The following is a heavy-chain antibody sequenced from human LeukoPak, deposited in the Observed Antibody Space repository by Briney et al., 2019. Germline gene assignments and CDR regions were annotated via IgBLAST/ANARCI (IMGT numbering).Heavy chain of an antibody. J-gene: IGHJ4*02. CDR3: ARDFRGGARAFDY. CDR1: GFTFSSYG. D-gene: IGHD3-16*01. V-gene: IGHV3-33*01. CDR2: IWYDGSNK. Sequence: LPGGSLRLSCAASGFTFSSYGMHWVRQAPGKGLEWVAVIWYDGSNKYYADSVKGRFTISRDNSKNTLYLQMNSLRAEDTAVYYRARDFRGGARAFDYWGQGTLVTVSS.